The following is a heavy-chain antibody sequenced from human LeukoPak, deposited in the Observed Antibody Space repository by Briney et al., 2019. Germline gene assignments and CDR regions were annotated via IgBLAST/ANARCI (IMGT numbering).Heavy chain of an antibody. V-gene: IGHV4-61*02. CDR3: ARTQVGCSGGSCYSGWFDP. D-gene: IGHD2-15*01. CDR2: IYTSGST. CDR1: GGSISSGSYY. Sequence: SQTLSLTCTVSGGSISSGSYYWSWIRQPAGKGLEWIGRIYTSGSTNYNPSLKSRVTISVDTSKNQFSLKLSSVTAADTAVYYCARTQVGCSGGSCYSGWFDPWGRGTLVTVSS. J-gene: IGHJ5*02.